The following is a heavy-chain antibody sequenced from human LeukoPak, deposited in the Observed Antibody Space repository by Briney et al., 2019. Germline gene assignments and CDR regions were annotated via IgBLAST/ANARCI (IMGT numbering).Heavy chain of an antibody. CDR1: GFTFSSYA. CDR3: AKDPIVRGIIPSILDS. V-gene: IGHV3-23*01. Sequence: PGGSLRLSCAASGFTFSSYAMSWVRQAPGKGLEWVSAISGSGTTYYADSVKGRFTISRDHSKNTLYLQMNSLRAEDTAIYYCAKDPIVRGIIPSILDSWGQGTLVTVSS. J-gene: IGHJ4*02. CDR2: ISGSGTT. D-gene: IGHD3-10*01.